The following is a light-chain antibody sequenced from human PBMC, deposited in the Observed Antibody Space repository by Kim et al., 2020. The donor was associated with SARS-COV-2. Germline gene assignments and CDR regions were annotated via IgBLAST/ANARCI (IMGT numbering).Light chain of an antibody. J-gene: IGKJ4*01. Sequence: AIQLTQSPSSLSASVGDRVTITCRASQGISSALAWYQQKPGKAPKLLIYDASSLESGVPSRFSGSGSGTDFTLTISSLQPEDFATYYCQQFNSSSTFGGGTKVDIK. CDR1: QGISSA. CDR3: QQFNSSST. CDR2: DAS. V-gene: IGKV1-13*02.